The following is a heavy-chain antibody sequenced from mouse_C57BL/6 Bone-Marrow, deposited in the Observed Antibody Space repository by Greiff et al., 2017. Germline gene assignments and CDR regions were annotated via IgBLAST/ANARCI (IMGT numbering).Heavy chain of an antibody. CDR2: IYPGSGST. J-gene: IGHJ2*01. CDR1: GYTFTGYC. CDR3: ATTTTVVATANNYDY. V-gene: IGHV1-55*01. Sequence: QVQLQQPGAELVKPGASVKMSCKASGYTFTGYCITWVKQRPGQGLEWIGDIYPGSGSTKYNAKFQVKATLTVDTSSSTAYLQLSSLTSEDAAVDYCATTTTVVATANNYDYWGQGTTLTASS. D-gene: IGHD1-1*01.